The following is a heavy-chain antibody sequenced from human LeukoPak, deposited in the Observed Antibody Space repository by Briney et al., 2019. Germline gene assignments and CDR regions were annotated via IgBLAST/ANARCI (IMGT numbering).Heavy chain of an antibody. CDR1: GFTFSSYS. V-gene: IGHV3-53*01. D-gene: IGHD3-10*01. CDR3: ARTPGGSGNFFDY. Sequence: GGSLRLSCAASGFTFSSYSMNWVRQAPGKGLEWVSIIYSSGSIYYADSVKGRVTISRDNSKNTVYLQMNSLRAEDTAVYYCARTPGGSGNFFDYWGQGSLVTVSS. J-gene: IGHJ4*02. CDR2: IYSSGSI.